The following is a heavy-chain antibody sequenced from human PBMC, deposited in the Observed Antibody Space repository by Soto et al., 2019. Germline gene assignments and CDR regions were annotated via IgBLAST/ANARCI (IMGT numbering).Heavy chain of an antibody. V-gene: IGHV3-23*01. D-gene: IGHD2-2*01. CDR2: LSDSGISI. J-gene: IGHJ4*02. CDR1: GFTFSSHA. Sequence: EVQLLESGGGLVQPGGSLRLSCTASGFTFSSHAMTWVRQAPGKGLEWVSGLSDSGISIYYADSVKGRFTISRDNSMNTLYLQRKILRAEVTAVYYWAKVSSSCYSGFFELWCQGTLVTVSS. CDR3: AKVSSSCYSGFFEL.